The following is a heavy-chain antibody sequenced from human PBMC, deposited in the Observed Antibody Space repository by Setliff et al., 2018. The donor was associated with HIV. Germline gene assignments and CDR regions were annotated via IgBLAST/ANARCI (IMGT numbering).Heavy chain of an antibody. Sequence: PGGSLRLSCAVSGLTFSRYGFYWVRQVPGKGLDWVTFIQYDESNKYYGDSVRGRFTISRDNSKNTLYLQMNSLRSEDTAVYFCAKSFNSGPTNWNIDVWGTGTTVTVSS. V-gene: IGHV3-30*02. CDR1: GLTFSRYG. D-gene: IGHD1-20*01. CDR3: AKSFNSGPTNWNIDV. CDR2: IQYDESNK. J-gene: IGHJ6*03.